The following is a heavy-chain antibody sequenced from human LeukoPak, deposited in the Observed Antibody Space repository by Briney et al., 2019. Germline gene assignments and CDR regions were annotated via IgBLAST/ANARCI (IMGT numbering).Heavy chain of an antibody. CDR3: ARAGSGYDSPYNWFDP. Sequence: SLKVSCKASCGTFSSYAISWVRQAPGQGLEWMGGIIPIFGTANYAQKFQGRVTITTVESTSTAYMELSSLRSEDTAVYYCARAGSGYDSPYNWFDPWGQGTLVTVSS. V-gene: IGHV1-69*05. CDR1: CGTFSSYA. CDR2: IIPIFGTA. J-gene: IGHJ5*02. D-gene: IGHD5-12*01.